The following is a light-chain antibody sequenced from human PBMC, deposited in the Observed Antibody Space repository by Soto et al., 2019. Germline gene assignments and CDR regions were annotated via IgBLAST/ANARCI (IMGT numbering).Light chain of an antibody. J-gene: IGLJ3*02. CDR1: SSNIGTGYD. CDR2: GNN. V-gene: IGLV1-40*01. CDR3: QSYDSTLSGPWV. Sequence: QSVLTQPPSVSGAPGQRVTISCAGSSSNIGTGYDVHWYQQLPGKAPRLLVYGNNIRPSGVPDRFSGSRSGTSASLAITGLQAEAEDDYYCQSYDSTLSGPWVFGGGTKLTVL.